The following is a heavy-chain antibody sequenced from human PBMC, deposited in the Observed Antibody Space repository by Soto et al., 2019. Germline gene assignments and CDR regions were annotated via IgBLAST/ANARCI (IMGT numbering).Heavy chain of an antibody. CDR2: IYHSGNT. CDR3: AIGVGEHRCSVSFDY. V-gene: IGHV4-59*08. Sequence: QVQLQESGPGLVKPSETLSLTCTVSGASISTDYWTWIRQPPGKGLEWIGYIYHSGNTNYNPSLKSRLTISLDTSKNQFSLKLTSVTAADAALYFCAIGVGEHRCSVSFDYWGQGALVTVSS. J-gene: IGHJ4*02. CDR1: GASISTDY. D-gene: IGHD3-10*01.